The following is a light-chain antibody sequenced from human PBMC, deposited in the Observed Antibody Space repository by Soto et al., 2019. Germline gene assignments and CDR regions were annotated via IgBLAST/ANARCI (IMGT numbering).Light chain of an antibody. Sequence: VMTQSPASLSVSPGERATLSCRASESVSSNLAWYQQKPGQGPRLLIYGASTRATGIPARFSGSGSGTEFTLTINSLQSEDFAVYYCQQYNNWPWTLGQGTKVDIK. J-gene: IGKJ1*01. CDR1: ESVSSN. V-gene: IGKV3-15*01. CDR3: QQYNNWPWT. CDR2: GAS.